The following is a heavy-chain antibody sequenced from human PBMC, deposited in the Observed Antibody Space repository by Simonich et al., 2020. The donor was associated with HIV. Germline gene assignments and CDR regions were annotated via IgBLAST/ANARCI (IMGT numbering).Heavy chain of an antibody. J-gene: IGHJ4*02. CDR1: GFTFTKYD. V-gene: IGHV3-23*01. CDR2: ISTRGGYT. D-gene: IGHD1-26*01. CDR3: AKEDGSYYFDY. Sequence: EVQLLESGGGLVQPGGSLRLSCGASGFTFTKYDMNWVRQDPGRGLEWVTTISTRGGYTYFADSVKGRLTISRDNSKNTVYLQMNSLRAEDTAVYYCAKEDGSYYFDYWGQGTLVTVSS.